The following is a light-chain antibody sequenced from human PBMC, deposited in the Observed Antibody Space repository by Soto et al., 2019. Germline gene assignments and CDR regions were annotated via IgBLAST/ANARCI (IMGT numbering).Light chain of an antibody. J-gene: IGLJ1*01. CDR3: QSYDSSLSGSDV. CDR2: GNS. CDR1: SSNIGAGYD. Sequence: QSVLTQPPSVSGARGQRVTISCTGSSSNIGAGYDVHWYQQLPGTAPKRLIYGNSNRPSGVPDRFSGSKSGTSASLAITGLQAEDEADYYCQSYDSSLSGSDVFGTGTKLTVL. V-gene: IGLV1-40*01.